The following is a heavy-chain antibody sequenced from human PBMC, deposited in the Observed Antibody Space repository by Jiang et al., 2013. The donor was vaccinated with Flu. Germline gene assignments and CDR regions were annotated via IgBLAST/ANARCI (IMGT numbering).Heavy chain of an antibody. Sequence: VQLLESGGGLVQPGGSLRLSCAASGFTFSSYEMNWVRQAPGKGLEWVSYISSSGSTIYYADSVKGRFTISRDNAKNSLYLQMNSLRAEDTAVYYCARDSLFVEWLLMFDYWGQGTLVTSPQ. CDR3: ARDSLFVEWLLMFDY. D-gene: IGHD3-3*01. J-gene: IGHJ4*02. CDR1: GFTFSSYE. CDR2: ISSSGSTI. V-gene: IGHV3-48*03.